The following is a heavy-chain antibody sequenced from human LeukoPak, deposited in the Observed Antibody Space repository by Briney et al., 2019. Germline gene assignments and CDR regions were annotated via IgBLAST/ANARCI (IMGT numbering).Heavy chain of an antibody. J-gene: IGHJ5*02. CDR2: IYPGDSDT. CDR1: GYSFTSYW. D-gene: IGHD5-18*01. Sequence: GESLKISCKGSGYSFTSYWIGWVRQMPGKGLEWMGIIYPGDSDTRYSPSFQGQVTISADKSISTAYLQWSSLKASDTAMYYCARGGIQLWLHERGRNWFDPWGQGTLVTVSP. V-gene: IGHV5-51*01. CDR3: ARGGIQLWLHERGRNWFDP.